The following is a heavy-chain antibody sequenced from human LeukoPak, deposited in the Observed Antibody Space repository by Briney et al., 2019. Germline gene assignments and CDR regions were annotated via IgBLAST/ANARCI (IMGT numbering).Heavy chain of an antibody. J-gene: IGHJ4*02. Sequence: GASVKVSCKASGYTFTSYGISWVRQAPGQGLEWMGWISAYNGNTNYAQKLQGRVTMTTDTSTSTAYMELRSLRSDDTAVYYCARDRVHCSGGSCYPYYFDYWGQGTLVTVSS. D-gene: IGHD2-15*01. CDR1: GYTFTSYG. CDR2: ISAYNGNT. CDR3: ARDRVHCSGGSCYPYYFDY. V-gene: IGHV1-18*04.